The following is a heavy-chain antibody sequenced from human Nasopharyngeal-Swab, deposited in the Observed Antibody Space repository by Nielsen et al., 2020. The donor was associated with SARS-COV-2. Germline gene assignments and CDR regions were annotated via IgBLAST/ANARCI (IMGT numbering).Heavy chain of an antibody. Sequence: GESLKISCAASGFTFSGSAMHWVRQASGKGLEWVGRIRSKANSYATAYAASVKGRFTISRDDSKNTAYLQMNSLKTEDTAVYYCSTVVPAARGDGDFDYWGQGTLVTVSS. D-gene: IGHD2-2*01. J-gene: IGHJ4*02. CDR2: IRSKANSYAT. CDR3: STVVPAARGDGDFDY. V-gene: IGHV3-73*01. CDR1: GFTFSGSA.